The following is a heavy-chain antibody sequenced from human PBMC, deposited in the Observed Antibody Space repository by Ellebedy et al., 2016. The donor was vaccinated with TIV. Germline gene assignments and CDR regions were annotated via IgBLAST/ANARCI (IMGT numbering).Heavy chain of an antibody. Sequence: AASVKVSCKASGCTFGSYAISWVRQAPGQGLEWMGRIIPILGIANYAQKFQGRVTMTADKSTSTAYMELSSLRSEDTAVYYCARDVLGKAYYSYYGMDVWGQGTTVTVSS. D-gene: IGHD1-26*01. V-gene: IGHV1-69*04. J-gene: IGHJ6*02. CDR1: GCTFGSYA. CDR3: ARDVLGKAYYSYYGMDV. CDR2: IIPILGIA.